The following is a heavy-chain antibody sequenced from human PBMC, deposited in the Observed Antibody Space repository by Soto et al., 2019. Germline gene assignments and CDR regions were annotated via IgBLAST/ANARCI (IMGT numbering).Heavy chain of an antibody. V-gene: IGHV1-18*01. CDR2: IRTFNGNT. J-gene: IGHJ4*02. CDR3: ARVLRGHRSGYSEVPFDS. CDR1: GYTFTSYD. D-gene: IGHD3-3*01. Sequence: QVQLVQSGVEVKKPGASVKVSCKASGYTFTSYDITWVRQAPGRGLEWMGWIRTFNGNTNYAQELQGRVTMTADTSTNTAYMDLRSLRYDDTAMYYCARVLRGHRSGYSEVPFDSWGQGTLVTFSS.